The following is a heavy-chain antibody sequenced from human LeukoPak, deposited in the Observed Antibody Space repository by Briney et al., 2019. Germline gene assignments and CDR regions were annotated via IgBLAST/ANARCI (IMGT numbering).Heavy chain of an antibody. CDR2: ISSSSSYI. CDR3: ARETYYYDSRGDVFDI. CDR1: GFTFSSYS. V-gene: IGHV3-21*01. Sequence: GGSLRLSCAASGFTFSSYSMNWVRQAPGKGLEWVSSISSSSSYIYYADSVKGRFTISRDNAKNSLYLQMNSLRAEDTAVYYCARETYYYDSRGDVFDIWGQGTMVTVSS. D-gene: IGHD3-22*01. J-gene: IGHJ3*02.